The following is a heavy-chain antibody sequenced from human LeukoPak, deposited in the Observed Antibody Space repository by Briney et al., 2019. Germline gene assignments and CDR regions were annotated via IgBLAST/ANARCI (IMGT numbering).Heavy chain of an antibody. CDR2: ISSSGSTI. Sequence: GGSLRLSCAASGFTFSSYEMNWVRQAPGKGLEWVSYISSSGSTIYYADSVKGRFTISRDNAKNSLYLQMNSLRAEDTALYYCARESDSSGYYEYWGQGTLVTVSS. CDR3: ARESDSSGYYEY. V-gene: IGHV3-48*03. J-gene: IGHJ4*02. D-gene: IGHD3-22*01. CDR1: GFTFSSYE.